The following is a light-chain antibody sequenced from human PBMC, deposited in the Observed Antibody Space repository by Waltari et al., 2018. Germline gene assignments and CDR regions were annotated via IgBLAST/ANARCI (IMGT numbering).Light chain of an antibody. CDR3: CSYAGSYTWV. CDR2: DVT. CDR1: TNDLGRYNY. V-gene: IGLV2-11*01. J-gene: IGLJ3*02. Sequence: SALTQPRSVSGSPGQSVTIPCTGTTNDLGRYNYVSWYQQHPGKAPKLIILDVTKRPSGVPDRLSGSKSGNTASLTISGFRAEDEAEYYCCSYAGSYTWVFGGGTKLTVV.